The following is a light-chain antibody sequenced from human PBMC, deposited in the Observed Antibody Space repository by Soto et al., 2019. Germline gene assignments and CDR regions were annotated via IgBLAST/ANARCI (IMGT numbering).Light chain of an antibody. J-gene: IGKJ3*01. V-gene: IGKV3-11*02. Sequence: GERDTLSCRASQGISGYLGWYQHKTGQAPRLLIYADSSRATCIPVRFSGSGSGRDFTLTISCLLSDGLRHTKFSPGFG. CDR2: ADS. CDR1: QGISGY. CDR3: SPG.